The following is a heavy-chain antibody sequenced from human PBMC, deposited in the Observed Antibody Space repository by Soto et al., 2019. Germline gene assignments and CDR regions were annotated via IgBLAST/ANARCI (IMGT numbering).Heavy chain of an antibody. CDR1: GFSFSNSG. CDR2: ISGNGRNT. D-gene: IGHD1-1*01. V-gene: IGHV3-23*01. Sequence: GGSLRLSCVTSGFSFSNSGMSWVRQAPGKGLDWVSGISGNGRNTYYTDSVKGRFLVSRDNSGNTLFLQMNSLRAEDTAIYFCAKNGLSNSPSAIDSWGQGTLVTVSS. CDR3: AKNGLSNSPSAIDS. J-gene: IGHJ4*02.